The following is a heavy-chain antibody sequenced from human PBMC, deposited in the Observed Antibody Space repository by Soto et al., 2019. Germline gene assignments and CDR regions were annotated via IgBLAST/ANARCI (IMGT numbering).Heavy chain of an antibody. J-gene: IGHJ6*02. CDR3: ARGYDSSGYQLGPYYYYGMDV. Sequence: VQLVQSGAEVKKPGSSVKVSCKASGGTFSSYAISWVRQAPGQGLEWMGGIIPIFGTANYAQKFQGRVTITADESTSTAYMELSSLRSEDTAVYYCARGYDSSGYQLGPYYYYGMDVWGQGTTVTVSS. D-gene: IGHD3-22*01. CDR2: IIPIFGTA. V-gene: IGHV1-69*01. CDR1: GGTFSSYA.